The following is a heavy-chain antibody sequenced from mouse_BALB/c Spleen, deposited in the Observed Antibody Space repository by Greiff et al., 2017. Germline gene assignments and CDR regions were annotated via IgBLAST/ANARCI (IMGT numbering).Heavy chain of an antibody. V-gene: IGHV1S41*01. D-gene: IGHD2-3*01. CDR2: IAPGSGST. CDR3: AREGLLRPYWYFDV. Sequence: DLVKPGASVKLSCKASGYTFTSYWINWIKQRPGQGLEWIGRIAPGSGSTYYNEMFKGKATLTVDKSSNTAYMQLSSLTSEDSAVYYCAREGLLRPYWYFDVWGAGTTVTVSS. J-gene: IGHJ1*01. CDR1: GYTFTSYW.